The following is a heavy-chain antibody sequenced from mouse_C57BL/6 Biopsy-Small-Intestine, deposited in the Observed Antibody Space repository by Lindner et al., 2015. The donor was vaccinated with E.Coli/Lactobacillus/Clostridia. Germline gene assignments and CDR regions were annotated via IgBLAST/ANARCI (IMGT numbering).Heavy chain of an antibody. CDR1: VTPLSAYG. CDR2: ISTYSGNT. J-gene: IGHJ3*01. CDR3: ARTGFYYDSSGYNYDAFDI. D-gene: IGHD1-1*01. V-gene: IGHV1-7*01. Sequence: SVRYSCRLLVTPLSAYGLSWVRQAPGQGLEWMGWISTYSGNTNYAQRFQDRVTMTTDTSTSTTYMEMRSLRSDDTAVYYCARTGFYYDSSGYNYDAFDIWGQGTMVTVSS.